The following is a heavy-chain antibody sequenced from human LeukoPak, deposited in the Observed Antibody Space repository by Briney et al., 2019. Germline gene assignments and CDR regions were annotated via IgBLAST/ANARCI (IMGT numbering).Heavy chain of an antibody. CDR3: ASTKGYCTGGSCYPGS. Sequence: SETLSLTCTVSDGSISSGGYYWSWIRQHPGKGLEWIGYIYYSGSTSYNPPLQSRVTISVDTSKKQFSLKLSSVSAADTAVYYCASTKGYCTGGSCYPGSLGQGTLVTVSS. J-gene: IGHJ5*02. D-gene: IGHD2-15*01. CDR1: DGSISSGGYY. V-gene: IGHV4-31*03. CDR2: IYYSGST.